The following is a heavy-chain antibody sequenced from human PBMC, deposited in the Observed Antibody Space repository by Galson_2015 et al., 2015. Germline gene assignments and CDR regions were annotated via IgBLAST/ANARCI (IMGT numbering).Heavy chain of an antibody. CDR2: IRSKAYGGTT. CDR3: TRDLPDLPGGPYYMDV. J-gene: IGHJ6*04. D-gene: IGHD2-21*01. Sequence: SLRLSCAASAFTVGDYAMSWVRQAPGKGLEWVGFIRSKAYGGTTEYAASVKGRFTISRDDSKTIAYLQMNSLKTEDTAVYYCTRDLPDLPGGPYYMDVWGTGTTVTVSS. CDR1: AFTVGDYA. V-gene: IGHV3-49*04.